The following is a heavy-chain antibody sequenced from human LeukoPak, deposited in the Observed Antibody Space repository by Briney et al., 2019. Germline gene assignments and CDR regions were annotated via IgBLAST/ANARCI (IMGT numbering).Heavy chain of an antibody. D-gene: IGHD4-11*01. Sequence: PSETLSLTCTVSGGPISSYYWSWIRQPPGKGLEWIGYIYYSGSTNYNPSLKSRVTISVDTSKNQFSLKLSSVTAADTAMYYCARGADYSPFRYWGQGTLVTVSS. V-gene: IGHV4-59*01. J-gene: IGHJ4*02. CDR2: IYYSGST. CDR1: GGPISSYY. CDR3: ARGADYSPFRY.